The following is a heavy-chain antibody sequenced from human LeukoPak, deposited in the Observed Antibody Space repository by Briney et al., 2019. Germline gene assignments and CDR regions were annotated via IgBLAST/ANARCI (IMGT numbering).Heavy chain of an antibody. D-gene: IGHD5-12*01. Sequence: PGGSLRLSCAASGFTFSSYGMHWVRQAPGQGLEYVSAISSNGGSTYYANSVKGRFTISRDNSKNTLYLQMGSLRAEDMAVYYCARSVVATDYYYMDVWGKGTTVTVSS. CDR1: GFTFSSYG. J-gene: IGHJ6*03. V-gene: IGHV3-64*01. CDR2: ISSNGGST. CDR3: ARSVVATDYYYMDV.